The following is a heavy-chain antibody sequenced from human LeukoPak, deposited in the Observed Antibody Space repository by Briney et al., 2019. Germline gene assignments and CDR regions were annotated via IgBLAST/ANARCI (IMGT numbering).Heavy chain of an antibody. V-gene: IGHV4-34*01. Sequence: SETLSLTCAVYGGSFSGYYWSWIRQPPGKGLEWIGEINHSGSTNYNPSLKSRVTISVDTSKNQFSLKLSSVTAADTAVYYCARGSNYSPYYYYYYMDVWGKGTTVTVSS. CDR1: GGSFSGYY. CDR2: INHSGST. J-gene: IGHJ6*03. CDR3: ARGSNYSPYYYYYYMDV. D-gene: IGHD4-11*01.